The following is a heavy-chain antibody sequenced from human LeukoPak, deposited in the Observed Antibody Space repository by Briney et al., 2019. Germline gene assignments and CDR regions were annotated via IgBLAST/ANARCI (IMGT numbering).Heavy chain of an antibody. V-gene: IGHV3-7*01. D-gene: IGHD1-26*01. J-gene: IGHJ4*02. CDR1: GFTFSNYW. Sequence: GGSLRLSCAASGFTFSNYWMSWVRQTPGKGLEWVANIKQDGSEKYYVDSVKGRVTISRDNAKNSLYLHMNSLRAEDTAVYYCARDKDVGATLLVYWGQGTLVTVSS. CDR2: IKQDGSEK. CDR3: ARDKDVGATLLVY.